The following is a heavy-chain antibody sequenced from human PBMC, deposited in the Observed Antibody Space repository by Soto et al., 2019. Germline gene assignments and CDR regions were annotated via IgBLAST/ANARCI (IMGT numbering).Heavy chain of an antibody. CDR3: AKQRAGFGSGSDTYYFDY. CDR2: ISGSGGTT. J-gene: IGHJ4*02. Sequence: EVQLLESGGGLVQPGGSLRISCIGSGFTFSSNAMSWVLQAPGKGLAWVSAISGSGGTTYYADSVKGRFAVSRDNSNNTLYRQMNSLRAEDTAVYYCAKQRAGFGSGSDTYYFDYWGQGTLVTVSS. V-gene: IGHV3-23*01. CDR1: GFTFSSNA. D-gene: IGHD3-10*01.